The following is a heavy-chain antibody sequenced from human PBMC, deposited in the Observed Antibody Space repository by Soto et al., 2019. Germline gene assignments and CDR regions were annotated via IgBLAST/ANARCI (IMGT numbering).Heavy chain of an antibody. J-gene: IGHJ6*02. Sequence: SETLSLTCAVYGGSFSGYYWSWIRQPPGKGLEWFGEINHSGSTNYNPSLKSRVTISVDTSKNQFSLKLSSVTAADTAVYYCARVFRTTGTTSLYYYYYGMDVWGQGTTVTVSS. CDR1: GGSFSGYY. V-gene: IGHV4-34*01. CDR3: ARVFRTTGTTSLYYYYYGMDV. D-gene: IGHD1-1*01. CDR2: INHSGST.